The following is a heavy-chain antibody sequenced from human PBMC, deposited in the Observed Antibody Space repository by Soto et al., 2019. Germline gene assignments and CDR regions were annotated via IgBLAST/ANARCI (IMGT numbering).Heavy chain of an antibody. V-gene: IGHV1-69*06. J-gene: IGHJ6*02. CDR3: ARVRYYGSGSYYNPLYYYYYYGMDV. D-gene: IGHD3-10*01. CDR1: GGTFSSYA. Sequence: SVKVSCKASGGTFSSYAISWLRQAPGQGLEWMGGIIPIFGTANYAQKFQGRVTITADKSTSTAYMELSSLRSEDTAVYYCARVRYYGSGSYYNPLYYYYYYGMDVWGQGTTVTVSS. CDR2: IIPIFGTA.